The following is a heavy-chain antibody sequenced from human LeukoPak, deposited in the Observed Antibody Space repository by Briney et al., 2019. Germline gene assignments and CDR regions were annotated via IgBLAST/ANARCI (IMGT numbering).Heavy chain of an antibody. D-gene: IGHD3-3*01. Sequence: PRGSLSPSCAASGFTFSRDNMNWVRQAPRERLQWGSAISSISGDTYYAHSLKGRFTISRDNAKNSLSLQMNSLTAEDTAVYYCARGSEWLPGVGDYWGQGTLVTVSS. V-gene: IGHV3-21*01. CDR3: ARGSEWLPGVGDY. J-gene: IGHJ4*02. CDR2: ISSISGDT. CDR1: GFTFSRDN.